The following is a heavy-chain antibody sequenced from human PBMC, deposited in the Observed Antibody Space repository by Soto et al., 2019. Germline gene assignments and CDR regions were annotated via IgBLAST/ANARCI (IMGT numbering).Heavy chain of an antibody. V-gene: IGHV1-69*01. CDR2: IIPNSGTT. D-gene: IGHD3-16*01. J-gene: IGHJ4*02. CDR3: ARDLGGEATIRF. Sequence: QVQLVQSGAEVKKPGSSVKVSCKASGGSFRNFVISWVRQAPGQGLEWMGGIIPNSGTTNYAQKFQGKVTITVDESTSTAYMELSGLTSEDTSLYYCARDLGGEATIRFWGQGTLVTVSS. CDR1: GGSFRNFV.